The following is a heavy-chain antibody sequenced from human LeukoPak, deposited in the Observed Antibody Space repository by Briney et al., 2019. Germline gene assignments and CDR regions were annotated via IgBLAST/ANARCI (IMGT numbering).Heavy chain of an antibody. V-gene: IGHV3-74*01. J-gene: IGHJ2*01. CDR3: AKDIQSVTYWYFVF. CDR2: INSDGSST. D-gene: IGHD2-21*01. Sequence: GGSLRLSCAASGFTFSSYWMHWVRQAPGKGLVWVSRINSDGSSTSYADSVKGRFTISRDNAKNSLYLQMNSLRAEDTALYFCAKDIQSVTYWYFVFWGRGTLVTVSS. CDR1: GFTFSSYW.